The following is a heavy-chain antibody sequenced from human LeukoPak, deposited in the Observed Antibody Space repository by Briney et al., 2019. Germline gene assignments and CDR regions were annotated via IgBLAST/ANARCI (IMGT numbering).Heavy chain of an antibody. D-gene: IGHD4-17*01. CDR2: ISASGST. J-gene: IGHJ1*01. CDR1: GGSISSYY. CDR3: ARLGDYGDYQYFQH. Sequence: SETLSLTCTVSGGSISSYYWSWIRQPAGKGLEWIGRISASGSTNYNPSLKSRVIMSLDTSKNQFSLNLDSVTAADTAMYYCARLGDYGDYQYFQHWGQGTLVTVSS. V-gene: IGHV4-4*07.